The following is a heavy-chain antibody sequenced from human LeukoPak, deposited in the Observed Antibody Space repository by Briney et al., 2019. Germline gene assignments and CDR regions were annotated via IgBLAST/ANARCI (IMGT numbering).Heavy chain of an antibody. J-gene: IGHJ4*02. Sequence: GASVKVTCKASGYTFTGYGISWERQAPGQGLEWMGWISAYNGNTNYAQKLQGRVTMTTDTSTSTAYMELTSLRSDDTAVYYCARRPSSNSSPQYLDCWGQGTLVTVSS. CDR2: ISAYNGNT. CDR3: ARRPSSNSSPQYLDC. D-gene: IGHD2-15*01. V-gene: IGHV1-18*01. CDR1: GYTFTGYG.